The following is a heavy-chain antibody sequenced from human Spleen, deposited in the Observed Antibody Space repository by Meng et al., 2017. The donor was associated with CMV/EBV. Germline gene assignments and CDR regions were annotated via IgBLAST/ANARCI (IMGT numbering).Heavy chain of an antibody. CDR2: MRPSHST. D-gene: IGHD1-1*01. CDR3: AREVTGTDFDY. CDR1: GYTFTSYG. J-gene: IGHJ4*02. V-gene: IGHV1-46*01. Sequence: ASVKVSCKASGYTFTSYGITWVRQAPGQGLEWMGIMRPSHSTIYAQNFRDRVTITRDMSTSTVYMELSSLRSEDTAVYYCAREVTGTDFDYWGQGTLVTVSS.